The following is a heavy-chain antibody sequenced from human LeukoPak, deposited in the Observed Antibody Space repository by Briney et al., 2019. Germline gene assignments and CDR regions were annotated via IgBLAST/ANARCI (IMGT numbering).Heavy chain of an antibody. Sequence: PGGSLRLSCATSGFTFSVYAMSWVRQAPGKGLEWVSTISDSGGSTYYADSVKGRFTISRDNAKNSLYLQMNSLRAEDTAVYYCARDVGYSSSWYYYMDVWGKGTTVTVSS. D-gene: IGHD6-13*01. J-gene: IGHJ6*03. CDR1: GFTFSVYA. V-gene: IGHV3-23*01. CDR2: ISDSGGST. CDR3: ARDVGYSSSWYYYMDV.